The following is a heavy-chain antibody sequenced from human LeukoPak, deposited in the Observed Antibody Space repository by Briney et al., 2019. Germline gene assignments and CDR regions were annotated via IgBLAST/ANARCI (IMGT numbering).Heavy chain of an antibody. CDR2: ISGGGGGT. J-gene: IGHJ6*03. CDR3: AKCVASLYYYMDV. V-gene: IGHV3-23*01. Sequence: GGSLRLSCAASGFTFSSYAMSLVRQAPGKGLEWVSVISGGGGGTYYADSVRGRFTISGDDSRNTVYLQMNSLRAEDTAVYYCAKCVASLYYYMDVWGKGTTVTVS. CDR1: GFTFSSYA.